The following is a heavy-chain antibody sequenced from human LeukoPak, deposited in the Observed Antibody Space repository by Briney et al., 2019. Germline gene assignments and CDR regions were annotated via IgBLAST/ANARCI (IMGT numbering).Heavy chain of an antibody. D-gene: IGHD1-7*01. Sequence: GGSLRLSCAASGFTFSSYAMSWVRQAPGKGLEWVSAISGSGGSTYYADSVKGRFTISRDNSKNTLYLQMNSLRAEDTAVYYCAKMGNWNYGHYYYYMDVWGKGTTVTVSS. V-gene: IGHV3-23*01. CDR3: AKMGNWNYGHYYYYMDV. CDR2: ISGSGGST. J-gene: IGHJ6*03. CDR1: GFTFSSYA.